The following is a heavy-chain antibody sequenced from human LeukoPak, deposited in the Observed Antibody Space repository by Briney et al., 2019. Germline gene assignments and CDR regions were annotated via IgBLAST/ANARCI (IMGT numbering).Heavy chain of an antibody. CDR2: ISSSGGST. J-gene: IGHJ4*02. CDR3: AKDRAPQDY. Sequence: GSLRLSCAASGFTFSLYAMNWVRQAPGKGLEWVSAISSSGGSTFYADSVKGRFTISRDNSKNTLYLQMNSLRAEDTAVYYCAKDRAPQDYWGQGTLVTVSS. V-gene: IGHV3-23*01. CDR1: GFTFSLYA.